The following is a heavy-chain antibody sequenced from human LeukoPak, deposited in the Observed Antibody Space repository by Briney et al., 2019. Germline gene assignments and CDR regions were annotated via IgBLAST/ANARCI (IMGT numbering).Heavy chain of an antibody. J-gene: IGHJ4*02. Sequence: GGSLRLSCAASGFTFSSYPMSWVRQAPGKGLEWVSAISGSGGSTYYADSVKGRFTISRDNSKNTLYLQMNSLRAEDTAVYYCASLLRWYYFDYWGQGTLVTVSS. CDR2: ISGSGGST. CDR3: ASLLRWYYFDY. D-gene: IGHD4-23*01. V-gene: IGHV3-23*01. CDR1: GFTFSSYP.